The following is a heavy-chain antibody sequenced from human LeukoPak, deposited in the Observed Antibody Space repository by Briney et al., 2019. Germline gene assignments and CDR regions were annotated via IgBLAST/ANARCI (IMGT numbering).Heavy chain of an antibody. CDR3: AKDMGHSSSYDGAFDI. J-gene: IGHJ3*02. V-gene: IGHV3-9*02. CDR1: GFTSDDYA. Sequence: SLRLSCAASGFTSDDYAMHWVRHAPGKGLEWVSGTSWSSGSIGYADSVKGRFTISRDNAKNSLYLQMNSLRAEDTALYYCAKDMGHSSSYDGAFDIWGQETMVIVSS. CDR2: TSWSSGSI. D-gene: IGHD6-13*01.